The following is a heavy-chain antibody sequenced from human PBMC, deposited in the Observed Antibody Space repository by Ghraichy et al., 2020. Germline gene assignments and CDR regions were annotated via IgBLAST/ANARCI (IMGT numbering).Heavy chain of an antibody. Sequence: GGSLRLSCAASGFTIGTYAMNWVRQAPEKGLEWVAAFGSGGGIPYYADSVKGRFTISRDDSTNSLYLQMNSLSAEDTAIYYCVKDSRGWFFDWGQGTRVTVSS. V-gene: IGHV3-23*01. CDR1: GFTIGTYA. CDR2: FGSGGGIP. CDR3: VKDSRGWFFD. J-gene: IGHJ4*02. D-gene: IGHD2-15*01.